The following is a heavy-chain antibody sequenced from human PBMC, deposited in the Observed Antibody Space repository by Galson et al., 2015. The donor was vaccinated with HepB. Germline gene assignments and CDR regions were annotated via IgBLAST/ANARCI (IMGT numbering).Heavy chain of an antibody. CDR3: ARGRSWVVVAATPGWFDP. CDR2: IIPIFGTA. D-gene: IGHD2-15*01. CDR1: GGTFSSYA. J-gene: IGHJ5*02. V-gene: IGHV1-69*13. Sequence: SVKVSCKASGGTFSSYAISWVRQAPGQGLEWMGGIIPIFGTANYAQKFQGRVTITADESTSTAYMELSSLRSEDTAVYYCARGRSWVVVAATPGWFDPWGQGTLVTVSS.